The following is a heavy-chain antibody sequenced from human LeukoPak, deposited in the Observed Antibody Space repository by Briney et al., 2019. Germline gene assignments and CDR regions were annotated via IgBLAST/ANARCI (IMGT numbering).Heavy chain of an antibody. V-gene: IGHV4-59*08. CDR3: ARLNAPSFGESAPFDY. D-gene: IGHD3-10*01. Sequence: SETLSLTCTVSGGSISRYYWSWIRQPPGKGLEWIGYIYYSGSTNYNPSVKSRVTISVDTSKNQFSLKLSSVTAADTAVYYCARLNAPSFGESAPFDYWGQGTLVTVSS. J-gene: IGHJ4*02. CDR1: GGSISRYY. CDR2: IYYSGST.